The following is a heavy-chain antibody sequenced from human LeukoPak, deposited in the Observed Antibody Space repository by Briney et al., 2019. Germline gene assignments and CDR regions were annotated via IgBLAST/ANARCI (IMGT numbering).Heavy chain of an antibody. CDR3: ARDRGVDYCSGGSCSHYYYYMDV. V-gene: IGHV1-2*02. J-gene: IGHJ6*03. D-gene: IGHD2-15*01. CDR1: GYTFTGYY. Sequence: GASVKVSCKASGYTFTGYYMHWVRQAPGQGLEWMGWINPNSGGTNYAQKFQGRVTMTRDMSISTAYMELSRLRSDDTAVYYCARDRGVDYCSGGSCSHYYYYMDVWGKGTTVTISS. CDR2: INPNSGGT.